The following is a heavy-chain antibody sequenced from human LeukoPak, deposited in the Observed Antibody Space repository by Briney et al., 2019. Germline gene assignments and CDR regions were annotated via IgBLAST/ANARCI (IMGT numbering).Heavy chain of an antibody. V-gene: IGHV1-69*13. CDR1: GGTFICYA. CDR3: ARDRRDTMVRGVITGYFDY. J-gene: IGHJ4*02. D-gene: IGHD3-10*01. Sequence: SVSVSFKASGGTFICYAISWVRQAPGQGLEWMGGIIPIFGTANYAQKFQGRVTITADESTSTAYMELSSLRSEDTAVYYCARDRRDTMVRGVITGYFDYWGQGTLVTVSS. CDR2: IIPIFGTA.